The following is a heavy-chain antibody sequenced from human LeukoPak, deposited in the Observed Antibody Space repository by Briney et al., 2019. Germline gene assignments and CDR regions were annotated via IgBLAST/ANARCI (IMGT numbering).Heavy chain of an antibody. CDR1: SGSISRYY. CDR2: MYHGGSA. D-gene: IGHD1-1*01. V-gene: IGHV4-59*01. CDR3: ARVRGQLWPPDY. J-gene: IGHJ4*02. Sequence: SETLSLTCTVSSGSISRYYWSWIRQSPGKALEWIGYMYHGGSAHYSPSLKSGVTISIDTSKNQISLKVASVTAADTAVYFCARVRGQLWPPDYWGQGTQVIVSS.